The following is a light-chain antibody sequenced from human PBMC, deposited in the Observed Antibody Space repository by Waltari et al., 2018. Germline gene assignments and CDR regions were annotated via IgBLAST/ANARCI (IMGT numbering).Light chain of an antibody. J-gene: IGLJ3*02. Sequence: QLALTQSPSASASLGASVKLTCTLNSGHSSNVVAWLQQQPEKGPRYLTKVNSDGSHSKGDDIPDRFSGSGSGAERYLTISSLQSEDEADYYCQTGGHGTWVFGGGTKLTVL. CDR2: VNSDGSH. CDR1: SGHSSNV. V-gene: IGLV4-69*02. CDR3: QTGGHGTWV.